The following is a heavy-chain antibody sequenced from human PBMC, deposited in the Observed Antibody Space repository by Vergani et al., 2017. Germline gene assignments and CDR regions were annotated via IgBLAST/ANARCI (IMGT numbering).Heavy chain of an antibody. V-gene: IGHV3-9*01. CDR1: GFTFDDYA. J-gene: IGHJ3*02. Sequence: EVQLVESGGGLVQPGRSLRLSCAASGFTFDDYAMHWVRQAPGKGLEWVSGISWNSGSIGYADSVKGRFTISRDNAKNSLYLQMNSLRAEDTALYYCAKDIFEWLGRYWSSTSCYTSAFDILGEGTMVTVSS. CDR2: ISWNSGSI. CDR3: AKDIFEWLGRYWSSTSCYTSAFDI. D-gene: IGHD2-2*02.